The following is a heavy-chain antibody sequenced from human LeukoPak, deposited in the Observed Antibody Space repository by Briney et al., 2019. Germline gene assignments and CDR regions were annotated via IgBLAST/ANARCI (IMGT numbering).Heavy chain of an antibody. V-gene: IGHV3-23*01. J-gene: IGHJ4*01. Sequence: GGSLRLSCAASGFTFSSNYMSWVRQAPGKGLEWVSGISGRGDRTNYTDSVKGRFTISRDNSKSTLFVQMNSLRAEDTALYYCAKDRANDYGDQHDYWGQGTLVTVSS. CDR3: AKDRANDYGDQHDY. CDR1: GFTFSSNY. CDR2: ISGRGDRT. D-gene: IGHD4-17*01.